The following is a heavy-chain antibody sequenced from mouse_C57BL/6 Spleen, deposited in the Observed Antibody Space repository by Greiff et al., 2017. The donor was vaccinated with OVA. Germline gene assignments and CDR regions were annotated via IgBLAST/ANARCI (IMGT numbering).Heavy chain of an antibody. Sequence: EVKVVESGGGLVKPGGSLKLSCAASGFTFSSYTMSWVRQTPEKRLEWVATISGGGGNTYYPDSVKGRFTISRDNAKNTLYLQMSSLRSEDTAVYYCASLLPYYYAMDYWGQGTSVTVSS. CDR1: GFTFSSYT. D-gene: IGHD2-1*01. CDR3: ASLLPYYYAMDY. CDR2: ISGGGGNT. J-gene: IGHJ4*01. V-gene: IGHV5-9*04.